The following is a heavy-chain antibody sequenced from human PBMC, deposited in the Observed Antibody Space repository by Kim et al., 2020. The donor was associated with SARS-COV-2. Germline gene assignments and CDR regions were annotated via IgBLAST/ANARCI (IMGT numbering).Heavy chain of an antibody. V-gene: IGHV4-61*01. CDR2: IYYSGST. Sequence: SETLSLTCTVSGGSVSSGSYYWSWIRQPPGKGLEWIGYIYYSGSTNYNPSLKSRVTISVDTSKNQFSLKLSSVTAADTAVYYCAREAYCGGDCYSGYFDYWGQGTLVTVSS. CDR1: GGSVSSGSYY. J-gene: IGHJ4*02. D-gene: IGHD2-21*02. CDR3: AREAYCGGDCYSGYFDY.